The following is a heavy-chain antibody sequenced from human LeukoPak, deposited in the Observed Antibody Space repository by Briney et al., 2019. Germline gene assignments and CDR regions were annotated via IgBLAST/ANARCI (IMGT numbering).Heavy chain of an antibody. CDR3: ARDQGGATTDWYFDL. J-gene: IGHJ2*01. D-gene: IGHD1-26*01. CDR2: IWYDGSNK. V-gene: IGHV3-33*01. CDR1: GFTFSSYG. Sequence: GGSLRLSCAASGFTFSSYGMHWVRQAPGKGLEGVAVIWYDGSNKYYAGSVKGRFTISRDNSKNTLYLQMNSLRAEDTAVYYCARDQGGATTDWYFDLWGRGTLVTVSS.